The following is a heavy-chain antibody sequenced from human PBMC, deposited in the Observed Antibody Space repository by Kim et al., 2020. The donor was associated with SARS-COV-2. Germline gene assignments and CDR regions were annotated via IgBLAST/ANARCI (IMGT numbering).Heavy chain of an antibody. CDR3: ARGRSSWATMTLDY. D-gene: IGHD3-22*01. V-gene: IGHV4-31*03. Sequence: SETLSLTCTVSGGSISSGGYYWSWIRQHPGKGLEWIGYIYYSGSTYYNPSLKSRVTISVDTSKNQFSLKLSSVTAADTAVYYCARGRSSWATMTLDYWGQGTLVTVSS. J-gene: IGHJ4*02. CDR1: GGSISSGGYY. CDR2: IYYSGST.